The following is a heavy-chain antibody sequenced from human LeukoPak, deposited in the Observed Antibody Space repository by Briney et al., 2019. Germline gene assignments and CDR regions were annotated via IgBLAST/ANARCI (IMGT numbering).Heavy chain of an antibody. J-gene: IGHJ6*03. D-gene: IGHD5-18*01. CDR3: ARGSVQLWLRDTYYYMDV. Sequence: RPGGSLRLSCAASGFTFDDYAMNWVRQVSGRGLEWVSGINWNGRITEYADSVKDRLTVSRQNTKNSLYLYMNNLGGEDTALYFCARGSVQLWLRDTYYYMDVWGKGTTVTVSS. CDR2: INWNGRIT. CDR1: GFTFDDYA. V-gene: IGHV3-20*04.